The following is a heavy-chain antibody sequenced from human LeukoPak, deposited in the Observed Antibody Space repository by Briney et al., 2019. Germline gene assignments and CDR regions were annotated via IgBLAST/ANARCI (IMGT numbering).Heavy chain of an antibody. CDR3: AKHGEAYADSKTDY. D-gene: IGHD4-17*01. J-gene: IGHJ4*02. Sequence: PGGSLRLSCAASGFTFSNYAMRWVRQAPGKGLEWVSAISDSGRSTYYADSVKGRFTISRDNSKNTLYLQMNSLRAEDTAVYCCAKHGEAYADSKTDYWGQGTLVTVSS. CDR1: GFTFSNYA. V-gene: IGHV3-23*01. CDR2: ISDSGRST.